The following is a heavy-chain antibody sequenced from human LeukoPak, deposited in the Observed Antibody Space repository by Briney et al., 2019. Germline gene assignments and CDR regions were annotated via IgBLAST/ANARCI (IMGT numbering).Heavy chain of an antibody. J-gene: IGHJ5*02. CDR3: ARAQQLVRSWFDP. Sequence: ASVKVSCKASGYTFTGYYMHWVRQAPGQGLEWMGWINPNSGGTNYAQKFQGRVTMTRDTSISTAYMELRSLRSDDTAVYYCARAQQLVRSWFDPWGQGTLVTVSS. CDR2: INPNSGGT. D-gene: IGHD6-13*01. V-gene: IGHV1-2*02. CDR1: GYTFTGYY.